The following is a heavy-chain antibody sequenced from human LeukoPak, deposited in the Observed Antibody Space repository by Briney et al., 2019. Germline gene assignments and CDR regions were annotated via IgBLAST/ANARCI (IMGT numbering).Heavy chain of an antibody. V-gene: IGHV3-64*01. CDR1: GFTFSSYA. Sequence: GGSLRLSCAASGFTFSSYAMHWVRQAPGKGLEYVSAISSNGGSTYYANSVKGRFTISRDNSKNTMYLQMNSLNAEDTAVYYCAKDEVVPGYYYTDVWGRGTTVTISS. J-gene: IGHJ6*03. D-gene: IGHD2-2*01. CDR3: AKDEVVPGYYYTDV. CDR2: ISSNGGST.